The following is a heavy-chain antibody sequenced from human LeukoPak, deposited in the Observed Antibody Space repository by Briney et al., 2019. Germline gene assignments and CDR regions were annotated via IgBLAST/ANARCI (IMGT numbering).Heavy chain of an antibody. V-gene: IGHV1-2*02. Sequence: APVKVSCKASGYTFTGYYMHWVRQAPGQGLEWMGWINPNSGGTNYAQKFQGRVTMTRDTSISTAYMELSRLRSDDTAVYYCARSQDYGDNDAFDIWGQGTMVTVSS. CDR2: INPNSGGT. CDR1: GYTFTGYY. CDR3: ARSQDYGDNDAFDI. D-gene: IGHD4-17*01. J-gene: IGHJ3*02.